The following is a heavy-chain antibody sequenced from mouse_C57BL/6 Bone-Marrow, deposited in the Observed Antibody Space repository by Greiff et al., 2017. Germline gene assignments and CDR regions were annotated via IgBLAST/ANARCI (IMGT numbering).Heavy chain of an antibody. Sequence: QVQLQQSGAELVKPGASVKMSCKASGYTFTSYWITWVKQRPGQGLEWIGDIYPGSGSTNYNEKFKSKATLTVDTSSSTAYMQLSSLTSEDSAVYYCARGVYRSYYYAMDYWGQGTSVTVSS. CDR1: GYTFTSYW. CDR3: ARGVYRSYYYAMDY. J-gene: IGHJ4*01. CDR2: IYPGSGST. D-gene: IGHD1-1*01. V-gene: IGHV1-55*01.